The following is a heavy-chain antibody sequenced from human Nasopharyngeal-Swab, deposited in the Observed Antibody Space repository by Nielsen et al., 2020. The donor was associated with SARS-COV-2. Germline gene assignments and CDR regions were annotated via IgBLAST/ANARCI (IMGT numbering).Heavy chain of an antibody. CDR3: AKGPVGATGYYFDY. V-gene: IGHV3-30*18. CDR1: GFTFSSYG. D-gene: IGHD1-26*01. CDR2: ISYDGSNK. J-gene: IGHJ4*02. Sequence: RGSLRLSCAASGFTFSSYGMHWVRQAPGKGLEWVAVISYDGSNKYYADSVKGRFTISRDNSKNMLYLQMNSLRAEDTAVYYCAKGPVGATGYYFDYWGQGTLVTVSS.